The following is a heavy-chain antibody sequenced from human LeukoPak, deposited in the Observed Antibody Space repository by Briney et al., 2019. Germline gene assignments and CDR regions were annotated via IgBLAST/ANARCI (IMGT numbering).Heavy chain of an antibody. Sequence: SETLSLTCAVYGGSFSGYYWSWIRQPPGKGLEWIGEINHSGSTNYNPSLKSRVTISVDTSKSQFSLKLSSVTAADTAVYYCAPEYCSSTSCYIVWGQGTLVTVSS. CDR2: INHSGST. D-gene: IGHD2-2*02. J-gene: IGHJ4*02. CDR3: APEYCSSTSCYIV. V-gene: IGHV4-34*01. CDR1: GGSFSGYY.